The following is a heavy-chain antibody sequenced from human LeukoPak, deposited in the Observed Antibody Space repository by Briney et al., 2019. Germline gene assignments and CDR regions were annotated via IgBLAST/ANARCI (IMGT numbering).Heavy chain of an antibody. Sequence: GGSLRLSCAACGFPFSSYSMNWVRQAPGKRLECVSSISSSSSYINYADSVRGGFSITRDNAQHSLYLQRSSLRAEDTAVYYCARSWLVYYWYYGMDVWGQGATVTVSS. V-gene: IGHV3-21*01. CDR2: ISSSSSYI. J-gene: IGHJ6*02. CDR3: ARSWLVYYWYYGMDV. D-gene: IGHD5/OR15-5a*01. CDR1: GFPFSSYS.